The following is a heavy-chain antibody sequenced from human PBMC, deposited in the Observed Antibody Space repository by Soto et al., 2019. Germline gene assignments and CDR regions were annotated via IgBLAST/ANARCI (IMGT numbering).Heavy chain of an antibody. CDR3: ARDGFCTSTTCRVGNWFDP. CDR2: INNRGST. D-gene: IGHD2-2*01. J-gene: IGHJ5*02. Sequence: QVQLQQWGPGLLKPSETLSLPCVVYGGSFSGYYWGGIPQPPGKGRGWMGGINNRGSTNYNPSLESRVTISVDTSKNQFSLKLPSVTAADTAMYYCARDGFCTSTTCRVGNWFDPWGQGTLVTVSS. CDR1: GGSFSGYY. V-gene: IGHV4-34*01.